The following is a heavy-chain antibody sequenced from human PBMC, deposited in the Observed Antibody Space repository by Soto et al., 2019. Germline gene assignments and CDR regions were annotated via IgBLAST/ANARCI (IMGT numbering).Heavy chain of an antibody. Sequence: QVQLVQSGAEVKKPGASVKVSCKASGYTFTNYDMNWVRQATGQGLEWMGWMNPNSGDTGYAQKFQGRVTMTRDTSITTAYMELSSLRSEDTAVYYCAKVSRRGSAIDYDYWGQGTLVTVSS. J-gene: IGHJ4*02. D-gene: IGHD3-10*01. CDR2: MNPNSGDT. CDR1: GYTFTNYD. V-gene: IGHV1-8*01. CDR3: AKVSRRGSAIDYDY.